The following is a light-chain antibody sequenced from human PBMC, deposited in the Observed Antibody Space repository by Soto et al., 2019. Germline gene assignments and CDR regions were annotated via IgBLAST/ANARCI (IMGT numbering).Light chain of an antibody. CDR2: EVS. Sequence: QSVLTQPASVSGSPGQSITISCTGTSSDVGGYNYLSWYQQHPGKAPKLMIYEVSNRPPGVSNRFSGSKSGNTASLTISGLQAEDEADYYCSSYTSSSTLGFGGGTKLTVL. CDR1: SSDVGGYNY. V-gene: IGLV2-14*01. J-gene: IGLJ2*01. CDR3: SSYTSSSTLG.